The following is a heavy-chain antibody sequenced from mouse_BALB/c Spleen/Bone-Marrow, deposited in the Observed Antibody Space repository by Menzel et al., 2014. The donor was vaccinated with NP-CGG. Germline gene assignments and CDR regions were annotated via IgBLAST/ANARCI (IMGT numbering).Heavy chain of an antibody. CDR1: GYTFTSYD. CDR2: IFPGDGST. Sequence: QVQLQQSGAELVKPGASVKLSCKTSGYTFTSYDINWVRQRPEQGLEWIGWIFPGDGSTKYNEKFKGKATLTTDKSSSTADMKHSRLTSEDSAVYFCAREGGIGGSCYDYWCPGSLHTAPS. CDR3: AREGGIGGSCYDY. J-gene: IGHJ2*01. V-gene: IGHV1-85*01.